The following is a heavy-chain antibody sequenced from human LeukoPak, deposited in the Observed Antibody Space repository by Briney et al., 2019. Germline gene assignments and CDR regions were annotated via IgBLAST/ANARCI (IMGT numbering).Heavy chain of an antibody. J-gene: IGHJ2*01. D-gene: IGHD4-23*01. CDR3: AKDRTVEASYWYFDL. CDR1: GVTLSTYA. CDR2: ISSSGSGDNT. V-gene: IGHV3-23*01. Sequence: GGSLRLSCAASGVTLSTYAMSWARQAPGKGLEWVSGISSSGSGDNTYYADSVKGRFTIPRDSSKNTLFLHMNTLRAEDTAIYYCAKDRTVEASYWYFDLWGRGTLVTVSS.